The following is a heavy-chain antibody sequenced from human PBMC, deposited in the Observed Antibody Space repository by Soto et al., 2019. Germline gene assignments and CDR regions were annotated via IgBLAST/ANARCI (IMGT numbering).Heavy chain of an antibody. Sequence: QVTLKESGPVLVKPTETLTLTCSVSGFSLTNGRMGVSWIRQPPGKALEWLAHFFSDAERSYSTSMQSRLNMYKDSSGSQVVLTMTNMAPADTATYFCARMDGDYNYYGVDVWGPGVAVTVSS. CDR3: ARMDGDYNYYGVDV. CDR2: FFSDAER. CDR1: GFSLTNGRMG. V-gene: IGHV2-26*01. D-gene: IGHD4-17*01. J-gene: IGHJ6*02.